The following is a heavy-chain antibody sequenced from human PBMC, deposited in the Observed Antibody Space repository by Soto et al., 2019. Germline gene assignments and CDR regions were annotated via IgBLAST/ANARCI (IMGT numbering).Heavy chain of an antibody. CDR3: ARAPMTTVTTFVDY. V-gene: IGHV1-18*04. Sequence: QVQLVQSGAEVTKPGASVKVSCKASGYTFTNYGISWVRQAPGQGLEWMGWISGYNGNTNYAQKLQGRVTLSTDTSTNTAYMEVRCLRSDDTAVYYCARAPMTTVTTFVDYWGQGTLVTVSS. J-gene: IGHJ4*02. D-gene: IGHD4-17*01. CDR2: ISGYNGNT. CDR1: GYTFTNYG.